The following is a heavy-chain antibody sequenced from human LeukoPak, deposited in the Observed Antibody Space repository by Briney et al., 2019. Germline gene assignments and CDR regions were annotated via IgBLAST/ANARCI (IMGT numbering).Heavy chain of an antibody. J-gene: IGHJ4*02. CDR2: ITFDGNSK. V-gene: IGHV3-30*18. Sequence: GGSLRLSCAASGFPFSIYGMHWVRQAPGKGLEWVAIITFDGNSKSYADSVEGRFTVSRDNSKNTLYLQMSSLRTEDTAVYYCAKDLSYGSYSFDSWGQGALVTVSS. D-gene: IGHD3-10*01. CDR3: AKDLSYGSYSFDS. CDR1: GFPFSIYG.